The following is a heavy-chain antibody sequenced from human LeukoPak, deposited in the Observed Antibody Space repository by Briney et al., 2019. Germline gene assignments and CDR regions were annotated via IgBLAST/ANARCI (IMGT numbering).Heavy chain of an antibody. V-gene: IGHV1-69*05. CDR3: ACGIVVVVAATPSYYFGY. D-gene: IGHD2-15*01. CDR2: IIPIFGTA. CDR1: GDTFSSYA. Sequence: SVKVSCKASGDTFSSYAISWVRQAPGQGLEWMGRIIPIFGTANYAQKFQGRVTITTDESTSTAYMELSSLRSEDTAVYYCACGIVVVVAATPSYYFGYWGQGTLVTVSS. J-gene: IGHJ4*02.